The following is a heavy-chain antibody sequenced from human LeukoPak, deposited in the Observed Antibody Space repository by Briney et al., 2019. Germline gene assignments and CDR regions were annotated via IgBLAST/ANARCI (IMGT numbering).Heavy chain of an antibody. CDR2: ISSSSSYI. J-gene: IGHJ3*02. Sequence: GGSLRLSCAASGFSIRNYYMSWVRQAPVKGLEWVSSISSSSSYIYYADSVKGRFTISRDNAKNSLYLQMSSLRAEDTAVYYCARDLHKYSSGWPDAFDIWGQGTMATVSS. CDR1: GFSIRNYY. D-gene: IGHD6-19*01. V-gene: IGHV3-21*01. CDR3: ARDLHKYSSGWPDAFDI.